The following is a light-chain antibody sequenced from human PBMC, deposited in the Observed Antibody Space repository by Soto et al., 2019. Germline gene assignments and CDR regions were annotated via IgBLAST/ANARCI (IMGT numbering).Light chain of an antibody. CDR3: QQYNNWPIT. Sequence: EIVITQSPPTLSVSPLERATLSCVASQSVSSNLAWYQQKPGQAPRLLIYGASSRATGIPARFRGSGSGTEFTLTISSLQSEDFAVYYCQQYNNWPITFGQGTRLENK. V-gene: IGKV3-15*01. CDR2: GAS. J-gene: IGKJ5*01. CDR1: QSVSSN.